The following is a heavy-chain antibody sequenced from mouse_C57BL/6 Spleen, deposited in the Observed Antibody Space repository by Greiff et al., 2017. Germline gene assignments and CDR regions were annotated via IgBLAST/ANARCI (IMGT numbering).Heavy chain of an antibody. V-gene: IGHV5-4*01. J-gene: IGHJ4*01. CDR1: GFTFSSYS. Sequence: EVQVEESGGGLVKPGGSLKLSCAASGFTFSSYSMSWVRQTPEQRLEWVATISAGGSYTYYQDNVKGRFTISRDTAKNNMYLQMSHLKSEDTAMYDCARYDYGGGYAMDYWGQGTSVTVSS. D-gene: IGHD2-4*01. CDR3: ARYDYGGGYAMDY. CDR2: ISAGGSYT.